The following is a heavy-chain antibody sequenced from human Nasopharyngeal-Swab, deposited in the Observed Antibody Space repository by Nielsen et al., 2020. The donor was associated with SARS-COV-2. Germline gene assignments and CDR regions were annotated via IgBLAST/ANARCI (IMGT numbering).Heavy chain of an antibody. D-gene: IGHD1-26*01. CDR1: GFTFSSYP. V-gene: IGHV3-30-3*01. Sequence: GESLKISCAASGFTFSSYPMHWVRQAPGRGLDWVAVISYDGSNEYYADSVKGRFTISRDNSKNTLFLQMNSLRAEDTAVYYCARDRGSYGFDYWGQGTLVTVSS. J-gene: IGHJ4*02. CDR3: ARDRGSYGFDY. CDR2: ISYDGSNE.